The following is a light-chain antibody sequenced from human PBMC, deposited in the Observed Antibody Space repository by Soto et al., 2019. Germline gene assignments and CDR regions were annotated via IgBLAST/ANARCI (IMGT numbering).Light chain of an antibody. CDR1: RNDIGAYEF. CDR2: EVV. CDR3: KSYAGSNTYV. Sequence: QSALTQPPSASGSPGQSVTISCTGTRNDIGAYEFVSWYQHHPGKAHKLIIYEVVQRPSGVPDRFSGSKSGNTASLTVSGLQAADEADYYCKSYAGSNTYVFGTGTKV. V-gene: IGLV2-8*01. J-gene: IGLJ1*01.